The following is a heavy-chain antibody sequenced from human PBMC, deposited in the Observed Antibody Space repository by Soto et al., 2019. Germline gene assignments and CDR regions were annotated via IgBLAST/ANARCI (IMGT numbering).Heavy chain of an antibody. D-gene: IGHD3-3*01. V-gene: IGHV4-39*01. CDR2: IYYSGST. CDR3: ARRPGGFYYDFWSGSIPYYFDY. CDR1: GGSISSSSYY. Sequence: SETLSLTCTVSGGSISSSSYYWGWIRQPPGKGLEWIGSIYYSGSTYYNPSLKSRVTISVDTSKNQFSLKLSSVTAADTAVYYCARRPGGFYYDFWSGSIPYYFDYWGQETLVTVS. J-gene: IGHJ4*02.